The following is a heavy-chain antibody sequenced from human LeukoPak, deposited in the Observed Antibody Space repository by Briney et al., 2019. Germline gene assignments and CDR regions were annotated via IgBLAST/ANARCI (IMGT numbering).Heavy chain of an antibody. Sequence: GGSLRLSCAASGFTFSNAWMSWVRQAPGKGLEWVGRSKSKTDGGTTDYAAPVKGRFTISRDHSKNTLYLQMNSLKTQDTAVYYCTTDPSRSGYYYYYMDVWGKGTTVTVSS. CDR3: TTDPSRSGYYYYYMDV. CDR1: GFTFSNAW. CDR2: SKSKTDGGTT. V-gene: IGHV3-15*01. J-gene: IGHJ6*03. D-gene: IGHD3-10*01.